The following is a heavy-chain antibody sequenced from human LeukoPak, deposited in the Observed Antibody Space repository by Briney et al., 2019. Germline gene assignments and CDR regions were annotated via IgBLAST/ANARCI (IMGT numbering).Heavy chain of an antibody. V-gene: IGHV4-59*01. CDR3: AREVSPSDHYYYYGVDV. J-gene: IGHJ6*02. CDR1: GGSITSNY. D-gene: IGHD5/OR15-5a*01. Sequence: PSETLSLTCTVSGGSITSNYWSWLRQPPGKGLEWIGYAYYNGRANYNPSLKSRVTISVDTSKNQFSLNLSSVTAADTAVYYCAREVSPSDHYYYYGVDVWGRGTTVTVSS. CDR2: AYYNGRA.